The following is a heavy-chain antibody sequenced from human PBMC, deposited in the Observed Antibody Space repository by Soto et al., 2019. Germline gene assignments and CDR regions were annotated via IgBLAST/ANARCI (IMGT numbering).Heavy chain of an antibody. CDR3: ARASDYYDSSGYLNPDY. Sequence: PGGSLRLSCAASGFTFSSYSMNWVRQAPGKGLEWVSSISSSSSYIYYADSVKGRFTISRDNAKNSLYLQMNSLRAEDTAVYYCARASDYYDSSGYLNPDYWGQGTLVTVS. CDR2: ISSSSSYI. V-gene: IGHV3-21*01. J-gene: IGHJ4*02. CDR1: GFTFSSYS. D-gene: IGHD3-22*01.